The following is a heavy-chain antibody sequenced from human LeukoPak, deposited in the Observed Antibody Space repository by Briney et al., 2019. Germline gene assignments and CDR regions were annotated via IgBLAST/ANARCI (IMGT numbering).Heavy chain of an antibody. V-gene: IGHV3-7*01. J-gene: IGHJ4*02. CDR1: GFTISNYW. Sequence: GGSLRLSCAVSGFTISNYWMSWVRQAPGKGLEWVANIKQDGSGGFYVDSVKGRFTISRDSAKNSLYLQMNSLRDEDTAVYYCARDLFDYWGQGTLVTVSS. CDR2: IKQDGSGG. CDR3: ARDLFDY.